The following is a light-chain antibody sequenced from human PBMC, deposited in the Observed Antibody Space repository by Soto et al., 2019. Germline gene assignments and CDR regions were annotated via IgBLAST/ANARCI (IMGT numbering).Light chain of an antibody. Sequence: EIVFTQSPGTLSLSPGERATLPCRASQSVSSCYLAWYQQKPGQAPRLLLYGASSRANGTPDRFSGSGSGTDLTLTISRLEAEDFSVYYCQQYGSSPLFTFGPGTKVDIK. V-gene: IGKV3-20*01. CDR2: GAS. CDR1: QSVSSCY. J-gene: IGKJ3*01. CDR3: QQYGSSPLFT.